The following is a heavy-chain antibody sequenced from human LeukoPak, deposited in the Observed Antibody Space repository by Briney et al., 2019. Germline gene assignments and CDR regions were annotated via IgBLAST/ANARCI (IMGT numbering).Heavy chain of an antibody. J-gene: IGHJ4*02. V-gene: IGHV3-23*01. CDR3: AIVTGTLDY. Sequence: GGSLRLSCAASGFTFDDYAMHWVRQAPGKGLEWVSAISGSGGSTYYADSVKGRFTISRGNSKNTLYLQMNSLRAEDTAVYYCAIVTGTLDYWGQGTLVTVSS. CDR1: GFTFDDYA. D-gene: IGHD1-7*01. CDR2: ISGSGGST.